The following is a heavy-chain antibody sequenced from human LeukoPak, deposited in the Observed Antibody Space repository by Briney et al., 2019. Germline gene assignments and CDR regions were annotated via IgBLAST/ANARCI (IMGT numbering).Heavy chain of an antibody. CDR2: IRYDGSNK. D-gene: IGHD3-10*01. CDR3: ARLGLKWFGESGY. J-gene: IGHJ4*02. V-gene: IGHV3-30*02. Sequence: PGGSLRLSCATSGFTFSSYGMHWVRQAPGKGLEWVAFIRYDGSNKYYADSVKGRFTISRDNSKNTLYLQMNSLRAEDTAVYYCARLGLKWFGESGYWGQGTLVTVSS. CDR1: GFTFSSYG.